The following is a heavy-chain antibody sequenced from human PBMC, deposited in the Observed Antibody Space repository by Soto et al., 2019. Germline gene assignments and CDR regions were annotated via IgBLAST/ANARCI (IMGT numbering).Heavy chain of an antibody. V-gene: IGHV4-59*01. CDR1: GGSISSYY. CDR3: ARVGQYYFEY. J-gene: IGHJ4*02. Sequence: SETLSLTCTVSGGSISSYYWSWIRQPPGKGLECIGYIYYTGGTNYNPSLKSRVTISIDTSKNQFSLKLSSVTAADTAVYYCARVGQYYFEYWGQGTLVTVSS. CDR2: IYYTGGT.